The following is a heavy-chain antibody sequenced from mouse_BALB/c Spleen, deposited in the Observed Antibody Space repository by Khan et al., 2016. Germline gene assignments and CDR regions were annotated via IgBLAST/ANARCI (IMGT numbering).Heavy chain of an antibody. D-gene: IGHD3-3*01. CDR1: GYSITSCYY. J-gene: IGHJ1*01. V-gene: IGHV3-6*02. CDR3: AGRGDGFVDG. Sequence: EVQLQESGPGLVKPSQSPSLTCSVTGYSITSCYYWNWIRQFPGNKLEWMGYISYDGSNNYNPSLKTRISIPRDTSKNQFFLKLTSVTTEDTATFGGAGRGDGFVDGGGAGTTVTVSS. CDR2: ISYDGSN.